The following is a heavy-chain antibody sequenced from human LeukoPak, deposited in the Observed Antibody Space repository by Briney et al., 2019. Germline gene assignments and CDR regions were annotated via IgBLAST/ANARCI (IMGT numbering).Heavy chain of an antibody. CDR2: ISYDGSNK. V-gene: IGHV3-30-3*01. Sequence: PGGSLRLSCAASGFTFSSYAMHWVRQAPGKGLEWVAVISYDGSNKYYADSVKGRFTISRDNSKNTLYLQMNSLRAGDTAVYYCARDLSYGDYEYYYGMDVWGQGTTVTVSS. CDR3: ARDLSYGDYEYYYGMDV. J-gene: IGHJ6*02. CDR1: GFTFSSYA. D-gene: IGHD4-17*01.